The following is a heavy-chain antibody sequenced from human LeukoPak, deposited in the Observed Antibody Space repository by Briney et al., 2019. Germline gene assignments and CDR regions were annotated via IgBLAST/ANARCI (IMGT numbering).Heavy chain of an antibody. Sequence: TGRSLRLSCAASGFTFSSYAMSWVRQAPGKGLEWVSAISGSGGRTYYAGSVKGRFTISRDNSQNTLYLPMNSLRAGDTAVYYCAKDQGIIVPSDGMDVWGQGTTVTVSS. D-gene: IGHD1-26*01. J-gene: IGHJ6*02. CDR1: GFTFSSYA. CDR3: AKDQGIIVPSDGMDV. V-gene: IGHV3-23*01. CDR2: ISGSGGRT.